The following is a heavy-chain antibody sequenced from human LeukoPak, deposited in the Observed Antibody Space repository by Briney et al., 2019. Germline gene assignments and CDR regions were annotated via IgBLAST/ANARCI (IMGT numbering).Heavy chain of an antibody. D-gene: IGHD3-10*01. CDR2: INPNSGGT. V-gene: IGHV1-2*02. J-gene: IGHJ4*02. Sequence: ASVKVSCKASGYTFTGYYMHWVRQAPGQGLEWMGWINPNSGGTNYAQKFQGRVTMTRDTSISTAYMELSRLRSDDTAVYYCARVLYYYGSGSYPAYDYWGQGTLATVSS. CDR3: ARVLYYYGSGSYPAYDY. CDR1: GYTFTGYY.